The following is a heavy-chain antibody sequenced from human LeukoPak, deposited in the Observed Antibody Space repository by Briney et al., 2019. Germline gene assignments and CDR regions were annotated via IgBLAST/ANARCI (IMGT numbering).Heavy chain of an antibody. V-gene: IGHV4-4*07. J-gene: IGHJ4*02. CDR2: IYASGSN. Sequence: SESLSLTCTVSGGSVNSYYWSWIRQPAGKGLEWIGHIYASGSNDYNPSLKSRVTMSLDMAKNQFSLRLTSVTAADTAVYFCARMVPAGTHNYWGQGLLVTVSS. CDR3: ARMVPAGTHNY. D-gene: IGHD2-2*01. CDR1: GGSVNSYY.